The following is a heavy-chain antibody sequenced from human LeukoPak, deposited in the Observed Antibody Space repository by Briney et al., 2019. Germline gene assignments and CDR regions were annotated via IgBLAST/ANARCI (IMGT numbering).Heavy chain of an antibody. CDR1: GFTFSSYA. J-gene: IGHJ6*02. D-gene: IGHD4-23*01. CDR2: ISYDGSNK. CDR3: ATPHYTVETYYYGMDV. Sequence: GGSLRLSCAASGFTFSSYAMHWVRQAPGKGLEWVAVISYDGSNKYYADSVKGRFTISRDNSKNTLYLQMNSLRAEDTAVYYCATPHYTVETYYYGMDVWGQGTTVTVSS. V-gene: IGHV3-30-3*01.